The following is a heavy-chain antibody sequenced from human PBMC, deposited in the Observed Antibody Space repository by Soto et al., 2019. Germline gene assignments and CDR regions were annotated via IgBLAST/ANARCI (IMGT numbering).Heavy chain of an antibody. CDR1: GFTFSSYG. V-gene: IGHV3-30*18. D-gene: IGHD5-18*01. J-gene: IGHJ6*02. CDR2: ISYDGSNK. CDR3: AKVKGDTANYYYYYYGMDV. Sequence: GESLKISCAASGFTFSSYGMHWVRQAPGKGLEWVAVISYDGSNKYYADSVKGRFTISRDNSKNTLYLQMNSLRAEDTAVYYCAKVKGDTANYYYYYYGMDVWGQGTTVTVSS.